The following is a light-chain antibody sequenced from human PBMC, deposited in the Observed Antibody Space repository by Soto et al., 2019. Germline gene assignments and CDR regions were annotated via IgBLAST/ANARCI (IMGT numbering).Light chain of an antibody. CDR3: QSYDSSLSGSV. J-gene: IGLJ3*02. V-gene: IGLV1-40*01. CDR2: GNS. Sequence: QLVLTQPPSVSGAPGQRVTISCTGSSSNIGAGYVHWYQQLPGTAPKLLIYGNSNRPSGVPDRFSGSKSGTSASLAITGHQAEDEADYYCQSYDSSLSGSVFGGGTKLTVL. CDR1: SSNIGAGY.